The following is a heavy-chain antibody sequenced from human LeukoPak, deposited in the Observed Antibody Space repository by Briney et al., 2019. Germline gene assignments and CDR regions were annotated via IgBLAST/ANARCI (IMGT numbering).Heavy chain of an antibody. V-gene: IGHV4-34*01. J-gene: IGHJ4*02. Sequence: SETLSLTCTVYGGSFSGYYWSWIRQPPGKGLEWIGEINHSGSTNYNPSLKSRVTISVDTSKNQFSLKLSSVTAADTAVYYCARHNRIQLWLRADYWGQGTLVTVSS. CDR1: GGSFSGYY. D-gene: IGHD5-18*01. CDR2: INHSGST. CDR3: ARHNRIQLWLRADY.